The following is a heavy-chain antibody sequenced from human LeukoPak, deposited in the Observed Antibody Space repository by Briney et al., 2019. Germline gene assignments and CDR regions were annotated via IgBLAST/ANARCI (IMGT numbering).Heavy chain of an antibody. CDR2: IYYSGST. J-gene: IGHJ6*03. CDR3: ARVTAADPYGYYYYYMDV. V-gene: IGHV4-59*01. Sequence: SETLSLTCTVSGGSISSYYWSWIRQPPGKGLEWIGYIYYSGSTNYNPSLKSRVTISVDTSKNQFSLKLSSVTAADTAVYYCARVTAADPYGYYYYYMDVWGKGTTVTISS. CDR1: GGSISSYY. D-gene: IGHD6-13*01.